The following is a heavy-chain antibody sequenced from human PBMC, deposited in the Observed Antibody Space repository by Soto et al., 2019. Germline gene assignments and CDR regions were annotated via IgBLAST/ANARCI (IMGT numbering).Heavy chain of an antibody. D-gene: IGHD1-1*01. V-gene: IGHV3-48*02. J-gene: IGHJ4*02. Sequence: EVQLVESGGGLVQPGGSLRLSCAASGFTFSGYNMNWIRQAPGKGLEWVSCIKSDGSGIWYADSVKGRFTVSRDNAKNSLQLQMNSLRDEDTAVYFCARDTNWSSDYWGQGTLVAGSS. CDR3: ARDTNWSSDY. CDR1: GFTFSGYN. CDR2: IKSDGSGI.